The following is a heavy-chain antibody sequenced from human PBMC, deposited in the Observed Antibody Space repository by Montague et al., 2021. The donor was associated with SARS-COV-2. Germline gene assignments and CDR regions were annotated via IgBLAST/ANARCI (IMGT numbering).Heavy chain of an antibody. CDR1: GFTFSSYG. CDR3: SGSYPYYGMDV. Sequence: SLRLSCAASGFTFSSYGMHWVRQAPGKGLEWVAVIWYDGSNKCYADSVKGRFTISRDNSKNTLYLQMNSLRAEDTAVYYCSGSYPYYGMDVWGQGTTVTVSS. V-gene: IGHV3-33*01. CDR2: IWYDGSNK. J-gene: IGHJ6*02. D-gene: IGHD3-16*02.